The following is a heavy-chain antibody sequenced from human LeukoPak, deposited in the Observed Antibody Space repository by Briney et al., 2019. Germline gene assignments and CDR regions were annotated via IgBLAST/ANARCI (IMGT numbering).Heavy chain of an antibody. D-gene: IGHD6-19*01. J-gene: IGHJ5*01. CDR1: GFTFSSNG. V-gene: IGHV3-7*03. Sequence: GGSLRLSCAASGFTFSSNGMSWVRQAPGKGLEWVANIKQDGSEKYYVDSAKGRFTISRDNAKNSLYLQMNSLTAEDAAVYYCARVGSSVWYNWFDSWGQGTLVTVSS. CDR3: ARVGSSVWYNWFDS. CDR2: IKQDGSEK.